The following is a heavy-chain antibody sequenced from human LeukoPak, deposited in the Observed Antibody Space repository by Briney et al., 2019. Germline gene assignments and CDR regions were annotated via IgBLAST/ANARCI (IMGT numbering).Heavy chain of an antibody. CDR3: ARHRAMGRFLEWLVRFDP. V-gene: IGHV4-39*01. J-gene: IGHJ5*02. CDR1: GGSIRSSSYY. Sequence: SETLSLTCTVSGGSIRSSSYYWGWIRQPPGKGLEWIGSIYYSGSTYYNPSLKSRVTISVDTSKNQFSLKLSSVTAADTAVYYCARHRAMGRFLEWLVRFDPWGQGTLVTVSS. CDR2: IYYSGST. D-gene: IGHD3-3*01.